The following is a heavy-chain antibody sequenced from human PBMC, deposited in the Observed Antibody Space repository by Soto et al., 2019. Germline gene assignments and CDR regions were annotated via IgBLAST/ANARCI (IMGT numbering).Heavy chain of an antibody. CDR1: GFTFSLYG. Sequence: QVQLVESGGGVVQSGRSLRLSCAASGFTFSLYGMHWVRQAPGKGLEWVAVIWYDGSNKFYADSVKGRFTISRDNSKNTLYLQMNSLRDEDTAVYYCARGLRGISFYGMDVWGQGTTVIVSS. CDR2: IWYDGSNK. D-gene: IGHD3-16*01. J-gene: IGHJ6*02. V-gene: IGHV3-33*01. CDR3: ARGLRGISFYGMDV.